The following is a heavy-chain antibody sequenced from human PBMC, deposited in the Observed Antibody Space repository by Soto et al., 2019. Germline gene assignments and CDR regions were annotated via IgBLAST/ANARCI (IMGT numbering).Heavy chain of an antibody. CDR1: GGSFSGYY. V-gene: IGHV4-34*01. CDR2: INHSGST. CDR3: ARRRRWERDNWFDP. D-gene: IGHD1-26*01. Sequence: QVQLQQWGAGLLKPSETLSLTCAVYGGSFSGYYWSWIRQPPGKGLEWIGEINHSGSTNYNPSLKSRVTISIDKSKSQFSLKLSSVTATDTAVYYCARRRRWERDNWFDPWGQGTLVTVSS. J-gene: IGHJ5*02.